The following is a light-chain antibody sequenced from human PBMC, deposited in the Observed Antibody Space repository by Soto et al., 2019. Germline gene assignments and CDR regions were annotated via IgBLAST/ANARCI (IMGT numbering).Light chain of an antibody. CDR2: DAS. CDR3: LQHNNFPLT. CDR1: QGISNH. J-gene: IGKJ5*01. V-gene: IGKV1-17*03. Sequence: DIQMTQSPSAMSASVGDRVTITCRASQGISNHLVWFQLKPGKVPKRLIYDASSLQTGVRSRFRGSGSGTDFTLTISSLQPEDFATYYCLQHNNFPLTFGQGTRLEAK.